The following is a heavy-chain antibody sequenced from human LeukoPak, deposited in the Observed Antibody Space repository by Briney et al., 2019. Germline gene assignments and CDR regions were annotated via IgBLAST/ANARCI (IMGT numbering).Heavy chain of an antibody. CDR2: ISYDGSNK. V-gene: IGHV3-30*18. Sequence: GGSLRLSCAASGFTFSSYGMHWVRQAPGKGLEWVAVISYDGSNKYYADSVKGRFTISRDDSKSTLYLQMNSLRAEDTAVYYCAKGYCSSTSCYTLYYFDYRGQGTLVTVSS. CDR1: GFTFSSYG. J-gene: IGHJ4*02. CDR3: AKGYCSSTSCYTLYYFDY. D-gene: IGHD2-2*02.